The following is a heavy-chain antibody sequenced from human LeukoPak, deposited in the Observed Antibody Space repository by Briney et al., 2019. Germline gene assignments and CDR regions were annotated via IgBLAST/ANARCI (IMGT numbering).Heavy chain of an antibody. V-gene: IGHV3-66*01. CDR1: GFTVGSNY. D-gene: IGHD2-21*02. CDR3: ARGRGYRGGDCYPGGFDP. J-gene: IGHJ5*02. Sequence: GSLRLSCAASGFTVGSNYMSWVRQAPGKGLEWVSVIYSGGSTYYADSVKGRFTISRDNSKNTLYLQMNSLRAEDTAVYYCARGRGYRGGDCYPGGFDPWGQGTLVTVSS. CDR2: IYSGGST.